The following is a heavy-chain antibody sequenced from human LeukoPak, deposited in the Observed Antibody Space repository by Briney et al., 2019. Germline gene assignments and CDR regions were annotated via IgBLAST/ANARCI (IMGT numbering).Heavy chain of an antibody. CDR1: GYTFTSYG. CDR3: ARGVPDVPATAIDY. CDR2: ISAYNGNT. V-gene: IGHV1-18*01. Sequence: ASVKVSCKASGYTFTSYGISWVRQAPGQGLEWMGWISAYNGNTNYAQKLQGRVTMTTDTSTSTAYMELRSRRSDDTAVYYCARGVPDVPATAIDYWGQGTLVTVSS. D-gene: IGHD2-2*01. J-gene: IGHJ4*02.